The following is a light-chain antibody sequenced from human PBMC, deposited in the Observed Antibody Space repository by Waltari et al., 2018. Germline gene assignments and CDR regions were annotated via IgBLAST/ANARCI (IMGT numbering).Light chain of an antibody. CDR2: DVT. CDR3: CSYAGTYTPL. V-gene: IGLV2-11*01. CDR1: SSDVGGYNF. Sequence: QSALTQPRSVSGSPGPSVPISCTGTSSDVGGYNFVSWYQQYPGTAPKLIIYDVTKRPSGVPERFSGSKSGNTASLTISGLQAEDEADYYCCSYAGTYTPLFGGGTKLTVL. J-gene: IGLJ2*01.